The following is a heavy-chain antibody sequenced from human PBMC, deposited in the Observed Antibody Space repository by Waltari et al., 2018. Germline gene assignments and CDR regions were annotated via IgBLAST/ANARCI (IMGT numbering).Heavy chain of an antibody. CDR3: AFAGVTTYSGSLDS. D-gene: IGHD1-26*01. Sequence: QVQLVQSGAEVKKPGASVKVSCKASGYTFTSYGISWVRQAPGQGLEWMGWISAYNGNTNYAQKLQGRLTITADKSTSTAYMELSSLRSEDTAVYYCAFAGVTTYSGSLDSWGQGTLVTVSS. CDR2: ISAYNGNT. J-gene: IGHJ4*02. CDR1: GYTFTSYG. V-gene: IGHV1-18*01.